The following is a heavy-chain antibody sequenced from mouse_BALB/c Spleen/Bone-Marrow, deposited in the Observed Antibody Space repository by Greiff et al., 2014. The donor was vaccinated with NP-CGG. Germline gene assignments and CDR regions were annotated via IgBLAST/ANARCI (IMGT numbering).Heavy chain of an antibody. D-gene: IGHD3-3*01. CDR1: GYAFTNYL. CDR2: INPGSGGT. J-gene: IGHJ2*01. Sequence: QVQLKESGAELVRPGTSVKVSCKASGYAFTNYLIEWVKQRPGQGLEWIGMINPGSGGTNYNEKFKGKATLTADKSSSTAYMQLSSLTSDDSAVYFCERRDGSYFDYWGQGTTLTVSA. CDR3: ERRDGSYFDY. V-gene: IGHV1-54*01.